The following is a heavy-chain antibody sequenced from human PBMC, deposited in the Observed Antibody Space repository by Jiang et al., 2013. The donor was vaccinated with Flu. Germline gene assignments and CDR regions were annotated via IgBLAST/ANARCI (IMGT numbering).Heavy chain of an antibody. Sequence: KGRGVGGELFHLMNNKHYADSVKGRFTISRDNSNNTVSLHMNRLRLEDTAVYYCAKDLTLYCGGDCSVFDYWGRGTLVTVSS. D-gene: IGHD2-21*01. J-gene: IGHJ4*02. V-gene: IGHV3-30*18. CDR3: AKDLTLYCGGDCSVFDY. CDR2: FHLMNNK.